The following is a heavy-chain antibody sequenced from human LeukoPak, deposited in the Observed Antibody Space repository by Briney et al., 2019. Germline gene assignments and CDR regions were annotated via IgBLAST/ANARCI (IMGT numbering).Heavy chain of an antibody. CDR2: IYYSGSS. CDR3: ARGELGIWSY. D-gene: IGHD7-27*01. CDR1: GGSISSYY. V-gene: IGHV4-59*01. Sequence: SETLSLTCTVSGGSISSYYWSWIRQPPGKGLEWIGDIYYSGSSNYNPSLKSRVSISVDTSKNQFSLKLSSVTAADTAVYYCARGELGIWSYWGQGTLVTVSS. J-gene: IGHJ4*02.